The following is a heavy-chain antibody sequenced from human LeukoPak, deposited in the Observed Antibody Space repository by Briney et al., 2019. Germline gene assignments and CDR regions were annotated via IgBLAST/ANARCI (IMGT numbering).Heavy chain of an antibody. J-gene: IGHJ6*03. V-gene: IGHV4-59*01. CDR2: IDYRGST. CDR3: ARDQAGYYCMDV. CDR1: GGPISCYY. Sequence: SETLSFTCTVSGGPISCYYWSWMRPPPGKGLEWIGYIDYRGSTNHNPSLSSRVTMSVDTSKNQFSLKLTSVTAADTAVYYCARDQAGYYCMDVWGKGTTVTVSS.